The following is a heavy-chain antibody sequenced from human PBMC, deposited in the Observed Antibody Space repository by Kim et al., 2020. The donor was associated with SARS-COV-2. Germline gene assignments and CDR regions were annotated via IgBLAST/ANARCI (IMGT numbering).Heavy chain of an antibody. D-gene: IGHD3-22*01. J-gene: IGHJ6*02. CDR1: GFTFSSYA. V-gene: IGHV3-30-3*01. CDR3: ARDRNYYDSSGYYYPRYYYYYGMDV. Sequence: GGSLRLSCAASGFTFSSYAMHWVRQAPGKGLEWVAVTSYDGSNKYYADSVKGRFTISRDNSKNTLYLQMNSLRAEDTAVYYCARDRNYYDSSGYYYPRYYYYYGMDVWGQGTTVTVSS. CDR2: TSYDGSNK.